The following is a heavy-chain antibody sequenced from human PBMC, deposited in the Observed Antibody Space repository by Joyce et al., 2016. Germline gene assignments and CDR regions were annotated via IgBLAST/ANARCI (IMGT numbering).Heavy chain of an antibody. D-gene: IGHD3-10*01. CDR2: ISSSGSV. CDR3: ARDSSYYASEITYNARNYRMEV. CDR1: GASMSRGAYF. Sequence: GKPSQTLSLTCTVSGASMSRGAYFWTWVRQDPGKGLEWMGSISSSGSVKYNPSLQSRITMSIDTSLSQFSLSLNSVTAADTAVYYCARDSSYYASEITYNARNYRMEVWGPGTTVIVSS. J-gene: IGHJ6*02. V-gene: IGHV4-31*03.